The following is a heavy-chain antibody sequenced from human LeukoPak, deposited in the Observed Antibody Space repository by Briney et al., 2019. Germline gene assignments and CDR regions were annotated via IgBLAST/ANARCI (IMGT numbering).Heavy chain of an antibody. CDR1: TLIFSSYA. Sequence: GGSLRLSCAASTLIFSSYAMSWVSQPPGKGLEWVSAISAGADSTYYADSVQGRFTISRDNSKNTLFLQMSGLRAEDTAVYFCARGATGDYDSWSQGPRVTVSA. D-gene: IGHD4-17*01. J-gene: IGHJ5*01. CDR2: ISAGADST. V-gene: IGHV3-23*01. CDR3: ARGATGDYDS.